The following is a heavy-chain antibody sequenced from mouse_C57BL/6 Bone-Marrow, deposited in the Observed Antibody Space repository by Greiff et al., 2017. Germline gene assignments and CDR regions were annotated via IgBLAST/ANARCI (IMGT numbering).Heavy chain of an antibody. CDR1: GFTFSSYA. Sequence: EVQGVESGGGLVKPGGSLKLSCAASGFTFSSYAMSWVRQTPEKRLEWVATISDGGSYTYYPDNVKGRFTISRDNAKNNLYLQMSHLKSEDTAMYYCARDLKDYWGQGTSVTVSS. CDR3: ARDLKDY. CDR2: ISDGGSYT. V-gene: IGHV5-4*01. J-gene: IGHJ4*01.